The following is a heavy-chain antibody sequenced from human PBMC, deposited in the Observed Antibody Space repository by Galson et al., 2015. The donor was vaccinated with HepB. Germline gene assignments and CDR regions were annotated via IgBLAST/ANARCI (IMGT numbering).Heavy chain of an antibody. V-gene: IGHV3-7*01. CDR3: ARDPTRHASAFDI. J-gene: IGHJ3*02. CDR1: GFTFSSYW. Sequence: SLRLSCAASGFTFSSYWMSWVRQAPGKGLEWVANINQDGREKYQVDSVKGRFTISRDNAKNSLYLQMNSLRVEDTAVYYCARDPTRHASAFDIWGQGTMVTVSS. CDR2: INQDGREK.